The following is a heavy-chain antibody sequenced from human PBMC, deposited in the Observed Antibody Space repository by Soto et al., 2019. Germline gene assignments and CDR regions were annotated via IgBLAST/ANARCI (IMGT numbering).Heavy chain of an antibody. CDR3: ARGFSGYDILTGYYALGYFQH. CDR2: INHSGST. D-gene: IGHD3-9*01. CDR1: GVSFSGYY. Sequence: SETLSLTCAVYGVSFSGYYWSWIRQPPGKGLEWIGEINHSGSTNYNPSLKSRVTISVDTSKNQFSLKLSSVTAADTAVYYCARGFSGYDILTGYYALGYFQHWGQGTLVTVSS. V-gene: IGHV4-34*01. J-gene: IGHJ1*01.